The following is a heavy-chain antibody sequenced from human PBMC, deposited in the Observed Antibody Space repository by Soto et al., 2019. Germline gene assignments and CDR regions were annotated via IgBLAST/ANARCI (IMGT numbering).Heavy chain of an antibody. V-gene: IGHV5-51*01. CDR3: ARRRGSTSYSDS. CDR1: GYSFSNYW. D-gene: IGHD2-21*01. J-gene: IGHJ4*02. CDR2: IYPGDSDT. Sequence: GESLKISCKGSGYSFSNYWIGWVRQVPGKGLEWMGIIYPGDSDTRYSPSFQGQVTISADKSITTAYLQWSSLKATDTAMYYCARRRGSTSYSDSWSQGTLVTVSS.